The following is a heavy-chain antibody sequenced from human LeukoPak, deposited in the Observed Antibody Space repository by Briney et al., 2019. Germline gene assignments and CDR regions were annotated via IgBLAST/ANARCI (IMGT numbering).Heavy chain of an antibody. CDR2: INSDGSTT. D-gene: IGHD6-13*01. J-gene: IGHJ4*02. Sequence: GGSLRLSCAASGFTFSSYWMHWVRQAPGKGLVWVSRINSDGSTTSYADSVKGRFTISRDSAKNTLYLQMNSLRAEDTAVYYCAKGPPGSIAAAYFDYWGQGTLVTVSS. V-gene: IGHV3-74*01. CDR1: GFTFSSYW. CDR3: AKGPPGSIAAAYFDY.